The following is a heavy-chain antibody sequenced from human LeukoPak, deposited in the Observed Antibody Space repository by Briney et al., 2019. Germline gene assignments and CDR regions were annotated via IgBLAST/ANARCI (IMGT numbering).Heavy chain of an antibody. V-gene: IGHV1-46*01. Sequence: ASVKVSCKASGYTFTSYYMHWVRQAPGEGLEWMGIVNPSGGSTSYAQKFQGRVTMTRDTSTSTVYMELSSLRSEDTAVYYCARDTIVDRFRFDPWGQGTLVTVSS. CDR3: ARDTIVDRFRFDP. J-gene: IGHJ5*02. CDR1: GYTFTSYY. CDR2: VNPSGGST. D-gene: IGHD1-26*01.